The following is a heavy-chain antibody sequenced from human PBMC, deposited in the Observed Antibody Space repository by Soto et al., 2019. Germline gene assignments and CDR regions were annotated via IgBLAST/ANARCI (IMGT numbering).Heavy chain of an antibody. Sequence: GGSLRLSCAASGFTFSEYYMSWIRQAPGKGLEWVSYISSSGSTIYYADSVKGRFTISRDNAKNSLYLQMNSLRAEDTAVYYCARDAYYYGSGSYHYYYYMDVWGKGTTVTVSS. V-gene: IGHV3-11*01. D-gene: IGHD3-10*01. CDR2: ISSSGSTI. CDR1: GFTFSEYY. J-gene: IGHJ6*03. CDR3: ARDAYYYGSGSYHYYYYMDV.